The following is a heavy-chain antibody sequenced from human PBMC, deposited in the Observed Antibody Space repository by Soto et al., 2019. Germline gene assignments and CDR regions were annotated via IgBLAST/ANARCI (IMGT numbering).Heavy chain of an antibody. D-gene: IGHD3-10*01. CDR3: GTDGGSGSGAMDY. J-gene: IGHJ4*02. CDR1: GFSFSNAW. CDR2: IKSKADGGAT. V-gene: IGHV3-15*07. Sequence: EVQLVESGGGLVKPGGSPRLSCAASGFSFSNAWMNWVRQAPGEGLEWVGRIKSKADGGATDYAVPVKGRFTITREDSQNMRYLQMNSLKTEDTAVYYCGTDGGSGSGAMDYWGQGTLVTVSS.